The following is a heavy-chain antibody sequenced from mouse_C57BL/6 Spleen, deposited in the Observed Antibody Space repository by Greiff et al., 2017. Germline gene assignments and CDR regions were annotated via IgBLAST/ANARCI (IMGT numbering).Heavy chain of an antibody. D-gene: IGHD1-1*01. Sequence: QVQLQQPGAELVRPGTSVKLSCKASGYTFTSYWMHWVKQRPGQGLEWIGVIDPSDSYTNYNQKFKGKATLTVDTSSSTAYMQLSSLTSEDSAVYYCARGLFTTVVAHYYAMDYWGQGTSVTVS. CDR1: GYTFTSYW. J-gene: IGHJ4*01. CDR2: IDPSDSYT. V-gene: IGHV1-59*01. CDR3: ARGLFTTVVAHYYAMDY.